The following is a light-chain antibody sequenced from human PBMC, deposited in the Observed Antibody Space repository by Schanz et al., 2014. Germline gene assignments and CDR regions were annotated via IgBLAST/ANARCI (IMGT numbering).Light chain of an antibody. CDR3: AAWDGSLNVV. J-gene: IGLJ2*01. Sequence: QSALTQPASVSGSPGQSITISCTGTSSDVGGYDYVSWYQQHPGKAPKVIIYDVSNRPSGVSNRFSGSKSGNTASLTISGLQAEDEADYYCAAWDGSLNVVFGGGTKLTVL. CDR1: SSDVGGYDY. V-gene: IGLV2-14*01. CDR2: DVS.